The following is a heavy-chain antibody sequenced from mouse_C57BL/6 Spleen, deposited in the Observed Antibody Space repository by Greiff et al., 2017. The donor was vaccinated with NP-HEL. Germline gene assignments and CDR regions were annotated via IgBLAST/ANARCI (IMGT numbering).Heavy chain of an antibody. J-gene: IGHJ3*01. CDR3: APYDEGFAY. CDR1: GYTFTSYW. Sequence: QVQLQQSGAELVMPGASVKLSCKASGYTFTSYWMHWVKQRPGQGLEWIGEIDPSDSYTNYNQKFKGKSTLTVDKSSSTAYMQLSSLTSEDSAVYYCAPYDEGFAYWGQGTLVTVSA. V-gene: IGHV1-69*01. CDR2: IDPSDSYT. D-gene: IGHD2-12*01.